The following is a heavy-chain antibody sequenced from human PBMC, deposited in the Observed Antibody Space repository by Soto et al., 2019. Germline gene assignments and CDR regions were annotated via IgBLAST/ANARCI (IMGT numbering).Heavy chain of an antibody. Sequence: SETLSLTCAVYGGSFSGYCWSWIRQPPGKGLEWIGEINHSGSTNYNPSLKSRVTISVDTSKNQFSLKLSSVTAADTAVYYCARGSAAMVTRSLVFYVRGQRTTVPVSS. CDR1: GGSFSGYC. CDR2: INHSGST. CDR3: ARGSAAMVTRSLVFYV. J-gene: IGHJ6*02. V-gene: IGHV4-34*01. D-gene: IGHD5-18*01.